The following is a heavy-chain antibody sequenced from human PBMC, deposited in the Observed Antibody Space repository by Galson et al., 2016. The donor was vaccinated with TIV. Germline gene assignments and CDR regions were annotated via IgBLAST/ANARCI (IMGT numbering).Heavy chain of an antibody. D-gene: IGHD4-17*01. CDR2: ISYDGSDQ. V-gene: IGHV3-30*18. J-gene: IGHJ4*02. CDR3: AKDPRLYGDYFLHYFDY. Sequence: SLRLSCAASGFTFSDYGMHWVRQAPGKGLEWVAVISYDGSDQYYAGSVKGRFTISRDNSKNTLYLQMNSLRSDDTAMYYCAKDPRLYGDYFLHYFDYWGQG. CDR1: GFTFSDYG.